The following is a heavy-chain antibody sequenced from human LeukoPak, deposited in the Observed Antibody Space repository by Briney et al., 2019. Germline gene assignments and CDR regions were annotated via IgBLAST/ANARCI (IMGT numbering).Heavy chain of an antibody. V-gene: IGHV1-2*02. J-gene: IGHJ4*02. Sequence: ASVKVSCKASGYTFTGYYMHWVRQAPGQGLEWMGWINPNSGGTNYAQKFQGRVTMTRDTSISTAYMELRSLRSDDTAVYYCARAHWELLGSRYFDYWGQGTLVTVSS. CDR2: INPNSGGT. CDR3: ARAHWELLGSRYFDY. CDR1: GYTFTGYY. D-gene: IGHD1-26*01.